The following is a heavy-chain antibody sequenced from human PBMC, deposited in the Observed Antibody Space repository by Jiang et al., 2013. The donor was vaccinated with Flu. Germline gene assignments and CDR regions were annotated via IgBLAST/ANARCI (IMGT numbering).Heavy chain of an antibody. CDR1: GYTFTSYG. CDR3: ARDIVVVPAAIRHFDY. V-gene: IGHV1-18*01. D-gene: IGHD2-2*02. CDR2: ISAYNGNT. J-gene: IGHJ4*02. Sequence: SVKVSCKASGYTFTSYGISWVRQAPGQGLEWMGWISAYNGNTNYAQKLQGRVTMTTDTSTSTAYMELRSLRSDDTAVYYCARDIVVVPAAIRHFDYWGQGTLVTVSS.